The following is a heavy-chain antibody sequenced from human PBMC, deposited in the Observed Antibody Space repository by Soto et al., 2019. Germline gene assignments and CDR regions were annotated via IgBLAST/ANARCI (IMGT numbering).Heavy chain of an antibody. V-gene: IGHV1-3*01. CDR3: TRGSVFDY. CDR2: INVGDGNT. Sequence: VASVKVSCKASGYTFSTYDIVWVRQAPGQRLEWMGWINVGDGNTKYSQKFQGRVTITRDTSATTAYMELSSLRSDDTAVFYCTRGSVFDYWGQGTLVTVSS. D-gene: IGHD6-19*01. J-gene: IGHJ4*02. CDR1: GYTFSTYD.